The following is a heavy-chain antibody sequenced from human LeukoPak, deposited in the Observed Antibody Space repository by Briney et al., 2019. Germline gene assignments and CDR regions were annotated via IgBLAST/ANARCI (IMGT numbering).Heavy chain of an antibody. CDR3: ASLFRSMVRGVIDHAFDI. CDR1: GGSISSGSYY. D-gene: IGHD3-10*01. J-gene: IGHJ3*02. CDR2: IYTSGST. V-gene: IGHV4-61*02. Sequence: SETLSLTCTVSGGSISSGSYYWSWIRQPAGKGLEWIGRIYTSGSTNYNPSLKSRVTISVDTSKNQFSLKLSSVTAADTAVYYCASLFRSMVRGVIDHAFDIWGQGTMVTVSS.